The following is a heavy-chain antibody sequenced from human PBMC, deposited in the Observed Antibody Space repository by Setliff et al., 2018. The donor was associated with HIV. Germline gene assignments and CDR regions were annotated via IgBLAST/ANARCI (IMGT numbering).Heavy chain of an antibody. Sequence: KVSCKTSEYSFVSHGMSWVRLAPGQGLEWMGWIRGSGADAKYAENLQGRVTLTMDISSSTGYMELRNLRSDDTAVYFCARDGEYQVLHYYYSGMDVWGQGTTVTVSS. D-gene: IGHD2-2*01. CDR1: EYSFVSHG. V-gene: IGHV1-18*01. CDR2: IRGSGADA. CDR3: ARDGEYQVLHYYYSGMDV. J-gene: IGHJ6*02.